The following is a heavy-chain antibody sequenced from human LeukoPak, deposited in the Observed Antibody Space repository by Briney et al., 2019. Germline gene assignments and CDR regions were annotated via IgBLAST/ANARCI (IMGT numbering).Heavy chain of an antibody. CDR3: ARVPPPPNYDFWSGSLLYYFDY. J-gene: IGHJ4*02. D-gene: IGHD3-3*01. Sequence: GAXVKVSCKASGYTFTGYYMHWVRQAPGQGLEWMGWINPNSGGTNYAQKFQGRVTMTRDTSISTAYMELSRLRSDDTAVYYCARVPPPPNYDFWSGSLLYYFDYWGQGTLVTVSS. CDR2: INPNSGGT. V-gene: IGHV1-2*02. CDR1: GYTFTGYY.